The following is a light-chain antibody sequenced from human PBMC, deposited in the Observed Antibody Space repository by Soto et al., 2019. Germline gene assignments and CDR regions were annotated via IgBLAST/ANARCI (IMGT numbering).Light chain of an antibody. CDR3: QQYGSSLPWT. V-gene: IGKV3-20*01. J-gene: IGKJ1*01. CDR1: QSVGTRF. CDR2: GTS. Sequence: EILLTQSPGTLSLSPGERATLSCRASQSVGTRFLAWYQQLPGQAPRLLIYGTSTRADGIPDRFIGSGSGTDFSLTISRLEAEDFAFYYCQQYGSSLPWTFGQGTKVDIK.